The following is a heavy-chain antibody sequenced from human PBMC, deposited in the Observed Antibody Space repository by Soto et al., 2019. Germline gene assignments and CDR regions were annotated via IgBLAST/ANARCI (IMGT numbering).Heavy chain of an antibody. D-gene: IGHD2-15*01. CDR3: ARDSNVVVVAATSIGYYYYGMDV. CDR2: INPNSGGT. CDR1: GYTFTGYY. Sequence: GASVKVSCKASGYTFTGYYMHWVRQAPGQGLEWMGWINPNSGGTNYAQKFQSRVTMTRDTSISTAYMELSRLRSDDTAVYYCARDSNVVVVAATSIGYYYYGMDVWGQGTTVTVSS. J-gene: IGHJ6*02. V-gene: IGHV1-2*02.